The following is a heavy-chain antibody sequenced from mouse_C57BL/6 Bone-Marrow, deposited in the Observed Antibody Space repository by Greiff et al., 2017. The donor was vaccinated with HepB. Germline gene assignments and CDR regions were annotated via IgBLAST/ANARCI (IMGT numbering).Heavy chain of an antibody. V-gene: IGHV1-62-2*01. J-gene: IGHJ4*01. CDR3: ARHEDITTVVAPEGYAMDY. CDR1: GYTFTEYT. D-gene: IGHD1-1*01. CDR2: FYPGSGSI. Sequence: VKLQESGAELVKPGASVKLSCKASGYTFTEYTIHWVKQRSGQGLEWIGWFYPGSGSIKYNEKFKDKATLTADKSSSTVYMELSRLTSEDSAVYFCARHEDITTVVAPEGYAMDYWGQGTSVTVSS.